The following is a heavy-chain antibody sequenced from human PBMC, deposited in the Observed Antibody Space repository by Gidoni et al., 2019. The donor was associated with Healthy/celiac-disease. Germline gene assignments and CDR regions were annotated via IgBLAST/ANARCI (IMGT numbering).Heavy chain of an antibody. Sequence: QVLLQQWGAGLLKPSHHRSLTCAVYGGSFCGYYWSWIRQPPGKGLELIGEINHSGSTNYNPSLKSRVTLSVDTSKNQFSLKLSSVTAADTAVYYCAREGWYYGSGSYYPLDYWGQGTLVTVSS. J-gene: IGHJ4*02. D-gene: IGHD3-10*01. CDR3: AREGWYYGSGSYYPLDY. CDR2: INHSGST. CDR1: GGSFCGYY. V-gene: IGHV4-34*01.